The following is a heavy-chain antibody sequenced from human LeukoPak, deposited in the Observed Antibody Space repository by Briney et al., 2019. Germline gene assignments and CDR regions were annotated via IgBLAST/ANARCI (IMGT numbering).Heavy chain of an antibody. D-gene: IGHD1-1*01. CDR1: GFTSSTYG. V-gene: IGHV3-23*01. Sequence: GGSLRLSCAASGFTSSTYGMSWVRQAPGKGLEWVSVISDSGGSTNYADSVKGRFTISRDNSKNTLYLQMNSLRAEDTAVYYCATRDNKHLHYFDHWGQGTLVTVSS. CDR2: ISDSGGST. CDR3: ATRDNKHLHYFDH. J-gene: IGHJ4*02.